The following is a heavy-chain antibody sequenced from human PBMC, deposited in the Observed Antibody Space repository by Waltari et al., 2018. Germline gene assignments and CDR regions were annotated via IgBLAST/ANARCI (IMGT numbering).Heavy chain of an antibody. D-gene: IGHD1-26*01. CDR3: ARNLGPGDAFDI. CDR1: GYTITSYA. V-gene: IGHV1-3*01. J-gene: IGHJ3*02. CDR2: INAGNGNT. Sequence: QVQLVQSGAEVKKTGASVKVSCKASGYTITSYAMHWVRQAPGQRLEWMGWINAGNGNTKYSQKFQGRVTITSDTSASTAYMELSSLRSEDTAVYYCARNLGPGDAFDIWGQGTMVTVSS.